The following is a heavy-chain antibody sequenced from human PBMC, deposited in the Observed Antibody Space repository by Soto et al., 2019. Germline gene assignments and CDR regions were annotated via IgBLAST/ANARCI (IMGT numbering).Heavy chain of an antibody. CDR1: GGSISSYY. Sequence: SETLSLTCTVSGGSISSYYWSWIRQPPGKGLEWIGYIYYSGSTNYNPSLKSRVTISVDTSNNHFSLKLSSVTAADTAVYYCARATNSGWTSTFDYWGQGTLVTVSS. J-gene: IGHJ4*02. CDR3: ARATNSGWTSTFDY. V-gene: IGHV4-59*01. D-gene: IGHD6-19*01. CDR2: IYYSGST.